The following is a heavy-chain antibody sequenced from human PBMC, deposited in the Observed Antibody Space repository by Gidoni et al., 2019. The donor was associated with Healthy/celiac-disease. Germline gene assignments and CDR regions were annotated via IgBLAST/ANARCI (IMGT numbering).Heavy chain of an antibody. D-gene: IGHD3-10*01. Sequence: QVQLVQSGAEVKKPGSSVKVSCKASGGTFSSYTISWVRQAPGQGLEWMGRISPILGIANYAQKFQGRVTITADKSTSTAYMELSSLRSEDTAVYYCARDGGYGSGSYYIGYWGQGTLVTVSS. V-gene: IGHV1-69*08. CDR1: GGTFSSYT. CDR3: ARDGGYGSGSYYIGY. CDR2: ISPILGIA. J-gene: IGHJ4*02.